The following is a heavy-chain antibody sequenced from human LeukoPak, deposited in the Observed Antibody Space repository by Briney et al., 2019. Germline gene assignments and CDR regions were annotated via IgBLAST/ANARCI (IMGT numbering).Heavy chain of an antibody. V-gene: IGHV4-61*05. CDR3: AKLFSGSYLDY. J-gene: IGHJ4*02. CDR2: IFYSGST. CDR1: GGSISSTSYY. Sequence: SETLSLTCTVSGGSISSTSYYCGWIRQPPGKGLEWIGYIFYSGSTNYNPSLKSRVTISLDTSKNQFSLKLSSVTAADTAAYYCAKLFSGSYLDYWGQGTLVTVSS. D-gene: IGHD1-26*01.